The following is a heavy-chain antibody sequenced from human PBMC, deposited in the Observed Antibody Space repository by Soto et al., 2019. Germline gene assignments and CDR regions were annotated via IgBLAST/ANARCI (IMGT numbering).Heavy chain of an antibody. V-gene: IGHV1-2*02. CDR2: IHPSSGGT. D-gene: IGHD3-10*01. CDR3: ARELGAFEY. J-gene: IGHJ4*02. CDR1: EYTFSDFD. Sequence: TSLSSSWNTSEYTFSDFDMQGSRQAAGQGLELMGFIHPSSGGTDYAQNFQGRVTLTRDTSISTAYMELSSLRSDGTAVYYCARELGAFEYWGQGTLVTVSS.